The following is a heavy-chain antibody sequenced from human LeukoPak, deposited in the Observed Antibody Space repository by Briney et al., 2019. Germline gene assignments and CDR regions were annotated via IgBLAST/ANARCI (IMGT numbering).Heavy chain of an antibody. CDR2: IRYDGANK. CDR1: GFTFSSYG. Sequence: GGSLRLSCAASGFTFSSYGMHWVRQAPGKGLEWVAFIRYDGANKYYADSVKGRFTISRDNSKNTLSLQMNSLRAEDRAVYYCAKDRTGPAEHWGQGTLVTVSS. CDR3: AKDRTGPAEH. J-gene: IGHJ1*01. V-gene: IGHV3-30*02.